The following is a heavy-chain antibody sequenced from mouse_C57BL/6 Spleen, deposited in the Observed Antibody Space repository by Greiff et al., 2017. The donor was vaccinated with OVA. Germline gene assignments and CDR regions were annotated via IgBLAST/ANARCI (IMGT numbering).Heavy chain of an antibody. V-gene: IGHV1-80*01. CDR2: IYPGDGDT. CDR3: AREDFNWEGGFAY. D-gene: IGHD4-1*01. J-gene: IGHJ3*01. Sequence: QVQLQQSGAELVKPGASVKISCKASGYAFSSYWMNWVKQRPGKGLEWIGQIYPGDGDTNYNGKFKGKATLTADKSSSTAYMQLSSLTSEDSAVYFCAREDFNWEGGFAYWGQGTLVTVSA. CDR1: GYAFSSYW.